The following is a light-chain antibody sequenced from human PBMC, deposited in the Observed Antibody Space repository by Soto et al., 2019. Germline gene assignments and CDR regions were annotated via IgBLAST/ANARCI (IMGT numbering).Light chain of an antibody. CDR1: QTIYSN. Sequence: IVRTQSPATLSVSPGERATPSCRAGQTIYSNVAWYQQRPGQAPRLLIYRASTRSTGVPARFSGSGSGIEFTLTISGLQSEDFARYYCQPYQNLWTFGQGTKVEI. CDR3: QPYQNLWT. V-gene: IGKV3-15*01. J-gene: IGKJ1*01. CDR2: RAS.